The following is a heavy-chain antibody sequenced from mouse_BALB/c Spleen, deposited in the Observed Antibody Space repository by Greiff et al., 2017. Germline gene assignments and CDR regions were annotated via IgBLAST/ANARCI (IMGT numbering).Heavy chain of an antibody. CDR1: GYTFTSYY. J-gene: IGHJ2*01. D-gene: IGHD1-1*01. V-gene: IGHV1S56*01. CDR3: ASSYPYYFDY. Sequence: VQLQQSGPELVKPGASVKMSCKASGYTFTSYYIHWVKQRPGQGLEWIGWIYPGDGSTKYNEKFKGKTTLTADKSSSTAYMLLSSLTSEDSAIYFCASSYPYYFDYWGQGTTLTVSS. CDR2: IYPGDGST.